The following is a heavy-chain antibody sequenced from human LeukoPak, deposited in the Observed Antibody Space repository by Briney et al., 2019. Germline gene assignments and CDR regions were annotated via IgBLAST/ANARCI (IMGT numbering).Heavy chain of an antibody. D-gene: IGHD2-2*01. Sequence: ASVKVSCKGSGGTFSSYAISWVRQAPGQGLEWRGGIIPIFGTANYAQKCQGRVTITTDESTSSAYIELSSLRSEDTAVSYCARVPYPRYCSSTSCQGSGWFDPWGQGPLVTVSS. J-gene: IGHJ5*02. CDR3: ARVPYPRYCSSTSCQGSGWFDP. CDR1: GGTFSSYA. V-gene: IGHV1-69*05. CDR2: IIPIFGTA.